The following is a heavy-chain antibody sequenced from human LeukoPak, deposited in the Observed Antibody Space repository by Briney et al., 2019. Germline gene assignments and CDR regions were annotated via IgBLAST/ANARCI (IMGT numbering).Heavy chain of an antibody. CDR3: ARGTYDYVWGSYRYGSFDY. CDR1: GGSISSSY. CDR2: TYYSGST. Sequence: SETLSLTCTVSGGSISSSYWSWIRQPPGKGLEWIGYTYYSGSTNYNPSLKSRVTISVDTSKNQFSLKLSPVTAADTAVYYCARGTYDYVWGSYRYGSFDYWGQGTLVTVSS. J-gene: IGHJ4*02. V-gene: IGHV4-59*01. D-gene: IGHD3-16*02.